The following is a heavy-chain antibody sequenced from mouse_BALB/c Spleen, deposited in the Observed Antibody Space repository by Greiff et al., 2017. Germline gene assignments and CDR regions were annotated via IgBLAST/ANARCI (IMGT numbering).Heavy chain of an antibody. CDR1: GDSITSGY. CDR2: ISYSGST. Sequence: EVKLEESGPSLVKPSQTLSLTCSVTGDSITSGYWNWIRKFPGNKLEYMGYISYSGSTYYNPSLKSRITITRDTSKNQYYLQLNSVTTEDTATYYCARRGEVRRYFDVWGAGTTVTVSS. V-gene: IGHV3-8*02. CDR3: ARRGEVRRYFDV. D-gene: IGHD2-14*01. J-gene: IGHJ1*01.